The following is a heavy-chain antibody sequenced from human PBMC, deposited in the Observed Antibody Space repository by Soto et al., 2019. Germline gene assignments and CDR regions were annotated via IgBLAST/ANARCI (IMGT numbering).Heavy chain of an antibody. CDR1: GFAFSDDA. J-gene: IGHJ4*02. V-gene: IGHV3-23*01. D-gene: IGHD6-19*01. CDR2: INTSGRST. Sequence: PGESLRLSCTASGFAFSDDAMTWVRQAPGKGLEWVSIINTSGRSTYHANSVKGRFTISRDKSKNTLYLRMTSLIAEDTAVYYCAKDGNWLDGLLDSWGQGTVVTVSS. CDR3: AKDGNWLDGLLDS.